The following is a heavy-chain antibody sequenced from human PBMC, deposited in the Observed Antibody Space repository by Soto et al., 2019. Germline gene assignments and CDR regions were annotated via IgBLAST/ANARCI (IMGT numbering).Heavy chain of an antibody. CDR2: IIPILGIA. CDR1: GGTFSRYT. D-gene: IGHD3-9*01. Sequence: ASVKVSCKASGGTFSRYTIRWVRQGPGKGLERMGRIIPILGIANYAQKFQGRVTITADKSTSTAYMELSSLRSEDTAVYYCARNDILTGYHIDYWGQGTLVTVSS. J-gene: IGHJ4*02. V-gene: IGHV1-69*02. CDR3: ARNDILTGYHIDY.